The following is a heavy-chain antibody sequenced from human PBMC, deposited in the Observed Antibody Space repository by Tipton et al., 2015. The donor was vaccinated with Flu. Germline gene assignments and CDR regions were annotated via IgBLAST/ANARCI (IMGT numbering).Heavy chain of an antibody. D-gene: IGHD5-24*01. Sequence: TLSLTCTVSGGSITRGSYYYNWIRQPAGKGLEWIGRIYTNANTNYKPSLKSRVTISIDTSKNQFSLKLNSVTAADTAVYYCVRGCSRDGYNCWFDPWGQGTLVTVSS. CDR1: GGSITRGSYY. J-gene: IGHJ5*02. V-gene: IGHV4-61*02. CDR2: IYTNANT. CDR3: VRGCSRDGYNCWFDP.